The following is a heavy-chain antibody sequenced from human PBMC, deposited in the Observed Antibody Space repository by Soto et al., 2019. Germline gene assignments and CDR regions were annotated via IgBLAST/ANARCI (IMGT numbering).Heavy chain of an antibody. D-gene: IGHD3-3*01. CDR1: GVSFTGYY. CDR3: ATSYYTFWSGYYLAYFDY. CDR2: INHSGST. V-gene: IGHV4-34*01. J-gene: IGHJ4*02. Sequence: QVHLQQWGAGLLKPSETLSLTCAVYGVSFTGYYWSWIRQPPGKGLEWIGEINHSGSTNYNPSVKSRVTISVDTYKKPFSLKLSSVTAADTAVYYCATSYYTFWSGYYLAYFDYWGQGTLVTVSS.